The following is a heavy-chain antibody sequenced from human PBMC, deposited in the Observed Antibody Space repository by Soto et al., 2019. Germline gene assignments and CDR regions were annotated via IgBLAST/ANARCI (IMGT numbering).Heavy chain of an antibody. D-gene: IGHD3-16*02. J-gene: IGHJ4*02. CDR2: INHSGST. CDR3: ARRARGSYRSVSHYFDY. Sequence: ASETLSITCAVYGGSFSGYYWSWIRQPPGKGLEWIGEINHSGSTNYNPSLKSRVTISVDTSKNQFSLKLSSVTAADTAVYYCARRARGSYRSVSHYFDYWGQGTLVTVSS. CDR1: GGSFSGYY. V-gene: IGHV4-34*01.